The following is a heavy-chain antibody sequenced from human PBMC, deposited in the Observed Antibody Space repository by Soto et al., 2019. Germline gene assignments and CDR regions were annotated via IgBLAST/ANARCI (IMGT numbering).Heavy chain of an antibody. D-gene: IGHD6-13*01. V-gene: IGHV4-34*01. Sequence: PSETLSLTCAVYGGSFSGYYWSWIRQPPGKGLEWIGEINHSGSTNYNPSLKSRVTISVDTSKNQFSLKLSSVTAADTAVYYCARDRIAAAGGINYGMDVWGQGTTVTVSS. CDR2: INHSGST. J-gene: IGHJ6*02. CDR3: ARDRIAAAGGINYGMDV. CDR1: GGSFSGYY.